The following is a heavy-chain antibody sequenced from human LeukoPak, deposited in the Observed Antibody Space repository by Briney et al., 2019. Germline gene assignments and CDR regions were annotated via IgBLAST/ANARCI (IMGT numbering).Heavy chain of an antibody. V-gene: IGHV3-66*01. Sequence: PGGSLRLSCAASGFTLSSNYMSWVRPAPGKGLEWVSVIYSGGSTYYADSVTGRFTISRDNSKNTLYLKMNSLRAEDTAVYYCARDVRRHYDSSGLWGQGTLVTVSS. CDR2: IYSGGST. D-gene: IGHD3-22*01. CDR1: GFTLSSNY. J-gene: IGHJ4*02. CDR3: ARDVRRHYDSSGL.